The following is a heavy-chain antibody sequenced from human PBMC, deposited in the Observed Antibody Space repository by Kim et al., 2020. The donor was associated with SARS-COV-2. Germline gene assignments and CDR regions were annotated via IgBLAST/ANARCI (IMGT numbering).Heavy chain of an antibody. CDR1: GGSISSYY. D-gene: IGHD6-13*01. J-gene: IGHJ4*02. CDR3: ARLGVYSSSLDY. V-gene: IGHV4-59*01. CDR2: IYYSGST. Sequence: SETLCLTCTVSGGSISSYYWSWIRQPPGKGLEWIGYIYYSGSTNYNPSLKSRVTISVDTSKNQFSLKLSSVTAADTAVYYCARLGVYSSSLDYWGQGTLVTVSS.